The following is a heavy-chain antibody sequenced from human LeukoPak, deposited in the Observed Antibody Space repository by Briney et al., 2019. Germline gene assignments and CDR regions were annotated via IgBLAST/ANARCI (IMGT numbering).Heavy chain of an antibody. V-gene: IGHV4-59*01. Sequence: PSETLSLTCTVSGGSISSYYWSCIRHPPGKGLEWIGYIYYSGSTNYNPSLKSRVTISVDTSKNQFSLKLSSVTAADTAVYYCASLYSSSWYDAFDIWGQGTMVTVSS. D-gene: IGHD6-13*01. J-gene: IGHJ3*02. CDR2: IYYSGST. CDR3: ASLYSSSWYDAFDI. CDR1: GGSISSYY.